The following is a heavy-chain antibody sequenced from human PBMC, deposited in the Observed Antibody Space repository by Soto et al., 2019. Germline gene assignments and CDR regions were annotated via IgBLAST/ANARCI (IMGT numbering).Heavy chain of an antibody. CDR2: ISHTGTT. Sequence: SETLSLTCTVSGDSITSSYWWSWVRQPPGRGLEWIGKISHTGTTYYNPSLESRITISVEKSKNQFSLKLSSVTAADTAVYYCARGRSRSNYDILTGYPSRKAPWFDPWGQGTLVTVSS. CDR3: ARGRSRSNYDILTGYPSRKAPWFDP. V-gene: IGHV4-4*02. J-gene: IGHJ5*02. CDR1: GDSITSSYW. D-gene: IGHD3-9*01.